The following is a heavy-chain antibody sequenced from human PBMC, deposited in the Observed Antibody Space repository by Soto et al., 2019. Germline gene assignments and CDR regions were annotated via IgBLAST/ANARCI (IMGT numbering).Heavy chain of an antibody. CDR3: ARGPLDCSGGSCYCGTRGAFDI. Sequence: QVQLQQWGAGLLKPSETLSLTCAVYGGSFSGYYWSWIRQPPGKGLEWIGEINHSGSTNYNPSLKSRVTISVDTSKNQFSLKLSSVTAADTAVYYCARGPLDCSGGSCYCGTRGAFDIWGQGTMVTVSS. CDR2: INHSGST. J-gene: IGHJ3*02. CDR1: GGSFSGYY. D-gene: IGHD2-15*01. V-gene: IGHV4-34*01.